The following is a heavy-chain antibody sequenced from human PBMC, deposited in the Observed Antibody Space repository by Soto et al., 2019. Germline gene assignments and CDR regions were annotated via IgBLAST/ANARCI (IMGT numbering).Heavy chain of an antibody. D-gene: IGHD6-6*01. CDR2: IKQDGSQN. V-gene: IGHV3-7*01. Sequence: EVQLVESGGGLVQPGGSLRLSCAASGFTFRSYWMSWVRQAPGKGLEWVANIKQDGSQNYYVDSVKGRFTISRDNAKNSVFLQMNSLRAEDTAVYYCARIGYSSSCFDYWGQGIPVTVSS. CDR3: ARIGYSSSCFDY. J-gene: IGHJ4*02. CDR1: GFTFRSYW.